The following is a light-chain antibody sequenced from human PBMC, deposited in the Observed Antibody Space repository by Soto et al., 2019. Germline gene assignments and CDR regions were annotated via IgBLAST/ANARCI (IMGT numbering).Light chain of an antibody. CDR1: QGINNY. Sequence: DIQMTQSPSSLSASVGDRVTITCRVSQGINNYLAWYQQKPGKVPKLLIYAASTLQSGVPSRFSGSGSATDFTLTISSLQPADVATYYCQKYNSAPWTFGQGTKVEIE. CDR3: QKYNSAPWT. V-gene: IGKV1-27*01. J-gene: IGKJ1*01. CDR2: AAS.